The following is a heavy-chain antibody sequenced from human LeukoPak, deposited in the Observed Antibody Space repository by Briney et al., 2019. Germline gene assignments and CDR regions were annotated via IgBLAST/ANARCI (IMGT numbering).Heavy chain of an antibody. J-gene: IGHJ4*02. CDR2: IYYSGST. V-gene: IGHV4-39*07. CDR1: GGSISSSSYY. Sequence: SETLSLTCTVSGGSISSSSYYWGWIRQPPGKGLEWIGSIYYSGSTYYNPSLKSRVTISVDTSKNQFSLKLSSVTAADTAVYYCARDSNLLGLGSLWFGELYRPFDYWGQGTLVTVSS. D-gene: IGHD3-10*01. CDR3: ARDSNLLGLGSLWFGELYRPFDY.